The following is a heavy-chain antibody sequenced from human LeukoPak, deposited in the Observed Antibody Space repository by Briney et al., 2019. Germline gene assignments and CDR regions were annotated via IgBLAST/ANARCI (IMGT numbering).Heavy chain of an antibody. CDR1: GYTFTGYY. CDR3: ATARERNSVYSSLDY. V-gene: IGHV1-2*02. Sequence: ASVKVSCKASGYTFTGYYIHWMRQAPGQGLELMGWINPNSGGTNYAQKFQGRVTMTRDTSISTAYMELSSLRSDDTAVYYCATARERNSVYSSLDYWGQGTLVTVSS. J-gene: IGHJ4*02. CDR2: INPNSGGT. D-gene: IGHD5/OR15-5a*01.